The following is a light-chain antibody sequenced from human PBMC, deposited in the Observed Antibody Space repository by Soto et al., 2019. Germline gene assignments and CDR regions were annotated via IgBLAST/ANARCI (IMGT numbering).Light chain of an antibody. CDR2: DVS. CDR1: SSDIGAYKY. Sequence: QSVLTQPPSASGSPGQSVTISCTGASSDIGAYKYVSWYQQHPGKAPKLVIYDVSKRPSGVPDRFSGSKSGTTASLTVSGLQAEDEADYYCSSYASTPAVFGTGTKGTVL. J-gene: IGLJ1*01. CDR3: SSYASTPAV. V-gene: IGLV2-8*01.